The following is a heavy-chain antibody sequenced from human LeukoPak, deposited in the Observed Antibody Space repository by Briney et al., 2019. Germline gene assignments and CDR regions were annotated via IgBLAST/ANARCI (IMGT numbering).Heavy chain of an antibody. D-gene: IGHD3-16*01. CDR1: GFTFSSYS. Sequence: PGGSLRLSCAASGFTFSSYSMNWVRQAPGKGLEWVSSISSSSSYIYYADSVKGRFTISRDNAKNSLYLQMNSLRAEDTAVYYCAGGGGGGGGYYFDYWGQGTLVTVSS. J-gene: IGHJ4*02. CDR3: AGGGGGGGGYYFDY. CDR2: ISSSSSYI. V-gene: IGHV3-21*01.